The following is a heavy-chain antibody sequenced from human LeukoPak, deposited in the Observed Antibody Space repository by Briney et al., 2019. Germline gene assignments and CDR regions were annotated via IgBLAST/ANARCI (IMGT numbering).Heavy chain of an antibody. V-gene: IGHV3-33*01. Sequence: GGSLRLSCAAAGFTFGDFGMHWVRQAPGKGLEWVALIWKDGSDEFYADSVKGRFTISRENSRNPLSLQMNSLRGEDTAVYYCARGEAFQLGASLDQWGQGTLVTVSS. J-gene: IGHJ4*02. D-gene: IGHD3-16*01. CDR2: IWKDGSDE. CDR1: GFTFGDFG. CDR3: ARGEAFQLGASLDQ.